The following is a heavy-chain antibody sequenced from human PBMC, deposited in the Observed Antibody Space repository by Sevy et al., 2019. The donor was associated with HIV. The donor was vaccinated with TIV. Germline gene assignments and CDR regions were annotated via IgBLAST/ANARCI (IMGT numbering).Heavy chain of an antibody. CDR1: GFTFSSYD. CDR3: ARATRYYYDSSGYYRGYYYYYGMDV. V-gene: IGHV3-13*01. J-gene: IGHJ6*02. D-gene: IGHD3-22*01. CDR2: IGTAGDT. Sequence: GGSLRLSCAASGFTFSSYDMHWVRQATGKGLEWVSAIGTAGDTYYPGSVKGRFTISRENAKNSLYLQMNSLRAGETAVYYCARATRYYYDSSGYYRGYYYYYGMDVWGQGTTVTVSS.